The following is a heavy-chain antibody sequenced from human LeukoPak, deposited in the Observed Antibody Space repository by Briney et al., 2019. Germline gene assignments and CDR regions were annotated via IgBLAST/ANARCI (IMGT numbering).Heavy chain of an antibody. D-gene: IGHD3-10*01. CDR2: IYTSGST. J-gene: IGHJ4*02. CDR1: GGSISSGSYY. Sequence: SETLSLTCTVSGGSISSGSYYWSWIRQPAGKGLEWIGRIYTSGSTNYNPSLKSRVTISVDRSKNQFSLKLSSVTAADTAVYYCARGSAWFGEFYFDYWGQGTLVTVSS. V-gene: IGHV4-61*02. CDR3: ARGSAWFGEFYFDY.